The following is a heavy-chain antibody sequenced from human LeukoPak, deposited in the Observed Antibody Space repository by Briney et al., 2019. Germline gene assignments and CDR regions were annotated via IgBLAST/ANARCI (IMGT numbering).Heavy chain of an antibody. D-gene: IGHD3-16*02. J-gene: IGHJ4*02. CDR2: ISGSGGST. CDR1: GFTFSSYA. Sequence: GGSLRLSCAASGFTFSSYAMSWVRQAPGKGLEWVSAISGSGGSTYYADSVKGRFTISRDNSKNTLYLQMNSLRAEDTAVYYCAKGGLGELSSKSDVFDYWGQGTLVTVSS. V-gene: IGHV3-23*01. CDR3: AKGGLGELSSKSDVFDY.